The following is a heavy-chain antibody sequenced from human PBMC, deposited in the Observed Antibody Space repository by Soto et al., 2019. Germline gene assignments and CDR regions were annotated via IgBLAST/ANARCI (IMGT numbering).Heavy chain of an antibody. D-gene: IGHD6-19*01. CDR3: ATSLVAVAGTSDY. CDR1: GFTFSNAW. CDR2: IKSKTDGGTT. J-gene: IGHJ4*02. Sequence: EVQLVESGGGLVKPGGSLRLSCAASGFTFSNAWMNWVRQAPGKGLEWVGRIKSKTDGGTTDYSAPVKGRFTISRDDSKNTLYLQMNSLKTEDTAVYYCATSLVAVAGTSDYWGQGTLVTVSS. V-gene: IGHV3-15*07.